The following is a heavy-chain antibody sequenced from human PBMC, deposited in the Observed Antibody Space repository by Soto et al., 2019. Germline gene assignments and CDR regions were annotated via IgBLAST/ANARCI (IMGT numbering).Heavy chain of an antibody. D-gene: IGHD6-19*01. Sequence: SQSLSLTCGISGDSVSSNSAAWNWIRQSPSRGLEWLGRTYYRSKWYNDYAVSVKSRITINPDTSKNQFSLQLNSVTPEDTAVYYCARGLSSGRNNWFDPWGQGTLVTVSS. CDR2: TYYRSKWYN. J-gene: IGHJ5*02. V-gene: IGHV6-1*01. CDR3: ARGLSSGRNNWFDP. CDR1: GDSVSSNSAA.